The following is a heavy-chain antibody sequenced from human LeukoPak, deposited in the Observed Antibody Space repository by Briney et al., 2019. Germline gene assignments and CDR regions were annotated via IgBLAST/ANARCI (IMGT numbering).Heavy chain of an antibody. J-gene: IGHJ4*02. D-gene: IGHD3-22*01. V-gene: IGHV3-23*01. CDR3: AKGRVERIVVVTAIDY. CDR1: GFTFSSYA. Sequence: PGGSLRLSCAASGFTFSSYAMSWVRQAPGKGLEWVSAISGSGGSTYYADSVKGRFTISRDNSKNTLYLQMNSLRAEDTAVYYCAKGRVERIVVVTAIDYWGQGTQVTVSS. CDR2: ISGSGGST.